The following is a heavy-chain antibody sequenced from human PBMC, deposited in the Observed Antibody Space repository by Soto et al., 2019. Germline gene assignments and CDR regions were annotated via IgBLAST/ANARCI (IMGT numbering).Heavy chain of an antibody. CDR3: ARQPTTADIDLWFEP. J-gene: IGHJ5*02. CDR1: GGSISSSRSY. D-gene: IGHD2-2*01. V-gene: IGHV4-39*01. Sequence: QLQLQESGPGLVKASETLSLTCNVSGGSISSSRSYWAWIRQPPGKGLEWIANIFYSGSTYYNPSLTSRVTVSVDTSKNQFSLKLSSVTAADTAVYYCARQPTTADIDLWFEPWGQGTLVTVSS. CDR2: IFYSGST.